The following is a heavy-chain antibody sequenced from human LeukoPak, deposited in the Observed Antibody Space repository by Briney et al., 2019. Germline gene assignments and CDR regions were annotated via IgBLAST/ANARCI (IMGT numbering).Heavy chain of an antibody. CDR1: GYTFTSYY. D-gene: IGHD6-13*01. V-gene: IGHV1-69*13. J-gene: IGHJ6*03. CDR2: IIPIFGTA. Sequence: SVKVSCKASGYTFTSYYMHWVRQAPGQGLEWMGGIIPIFGTANYAQKFQGRVTITADESTSTAYMELSSLRSEDTAVYYCARDRIAAAGTFYYYYYYYMDVWGKGTTVTVSS. CDR3: ARDRIAAAGTFYYYYYYYMDV.